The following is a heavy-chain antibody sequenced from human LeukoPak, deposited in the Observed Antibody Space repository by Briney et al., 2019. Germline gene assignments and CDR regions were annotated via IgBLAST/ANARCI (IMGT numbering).Heavy chain of an antibody. CDR2: IYYSGST. Sequence: SETLSLTCTVSGGSISSHYWSWIRQPPGKGLEWIGYIYYSGSTNYNPSLKSRVTIPVDTSKNQFSLKLSSVTAADTAVYYCARSPSYYDFWSGYYTYYFDYWGQGTLVTVSS. CDR1: GGSISSHY. CDR3: ARSPSYYDFWSGYYTYYFDY. V-gene: IGHV4-59*11. J-gene: IGHJ4*02. D-gene: IGHD3-3*01.